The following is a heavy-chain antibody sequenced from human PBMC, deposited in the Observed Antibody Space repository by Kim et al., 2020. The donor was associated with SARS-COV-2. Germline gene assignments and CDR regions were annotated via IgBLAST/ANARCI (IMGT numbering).Heavy chain of an antibody. D-gene: IGHD4-17*01. CDR2: IYYSGST. CDR1: GGSISSYY. CDR3: ASQDYGDSTTPYYYYYYGMDV. J-gene: IGHJ6*02. V-gene: IGHV4-59*01. Sequence: SETLSLTCTVSGGSISSYYWSWIRQPPGKGLEWIGYIYYSGSTNYNPSLKSRVTISVDTSKNQFSLKLSSVTAADTAVYYCASQDYGDSTTPYYYYYYGMDVWGQGTTVTVSS.